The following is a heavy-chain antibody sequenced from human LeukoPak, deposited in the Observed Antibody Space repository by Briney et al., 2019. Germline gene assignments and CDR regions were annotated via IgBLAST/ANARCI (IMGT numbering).Heavy chain of an antibody. J-gene: IGHJ4*02. Sequence: SQTLSLTCTVFGGAIRSGDYYWSWIRQPPGKGLEWIGYISYSGTTYYNPSHKSRVTISVDTSKNQFSLKLNSVTAADTAVYYCARTTGDDLKSFDHWGQGTLVTVSS. CDR1: GGAIRSGDYY. CDR3: ARTTGDDLKSFDH. D-gene: IGHD7-27*01. V-gene: IGHV4-30-4*01. CDR2: ISYSGTT.